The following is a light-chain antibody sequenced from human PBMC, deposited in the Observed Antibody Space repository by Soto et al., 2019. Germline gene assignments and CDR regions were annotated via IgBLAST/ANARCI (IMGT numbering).Light chain of an antibody. J-gene: IGKJ3*01. Sequence: AIQMTQSPSSLSASVGDRVTITCRASQGIRNDLNWFQQKPGKAPKLLIYAASNLQSGVPARFSGSGSGTDFTITISSPQPEDCATYYCLQKYFYPFTFGPGTKVDIK. V-gene: IGKV1-6*01. CDR1: QGIRND. CDR2: AAS. CDR3: LQKYFYPFT.